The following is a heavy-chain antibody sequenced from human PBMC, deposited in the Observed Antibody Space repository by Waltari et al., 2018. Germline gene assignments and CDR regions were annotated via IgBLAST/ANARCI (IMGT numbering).Heavy chain of an antibody. CDR1: GYTFSDYY. CDR3: ATALGDSSSASRPFDF. J-gene: IGHJ3*01. CDR2: VDPEDGET. Sequence: EVQLLQSGAELKEPGTTVRISRKVSGYTFSDYYIHWVQQAPGKGLRWMGLVDPEDGETIYADNFQGRVTISADTSTDTAFMELSSLRSEDTAVFYCATALGDSSSASRPFDFWGQGTMITVSS. V-gene: IGHV1-69-2*01. D-gene: IGHD6-19*01.